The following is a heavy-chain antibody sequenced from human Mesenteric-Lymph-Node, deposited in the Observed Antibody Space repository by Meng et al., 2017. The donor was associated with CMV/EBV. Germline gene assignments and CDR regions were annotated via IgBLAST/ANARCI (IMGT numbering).Heavy chain of an antibody. J-gene: IGHJ5*02. Sequence: GESLKISCAASGFSVSSNHLNWVRQAPGKGLEWVSVIHDNGYTNYADSVKGRFAISRDNSRNTLSLQMNSLRADDTAMYYCHGFGGYSSWGQGTLVTVSS. V-gene: IGHV3-53*01. CDR2: IHDNGYT. CDR3: HGFGGYSS. CDR1: GFSVSSNH. D-gene: IGHD3-16*01.